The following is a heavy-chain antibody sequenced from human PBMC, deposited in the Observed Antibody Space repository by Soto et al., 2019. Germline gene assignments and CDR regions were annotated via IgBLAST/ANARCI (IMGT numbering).Heavy chain of an antibody. CDR3: ARDVVIAVAGVYYYYGMDV. CDR2: IYYSGST. Sequence: SETLSLTCTVSGGSISSYYWSWIRQPPGKGLEWIGYIYYSGSTNYNPSLKSRVTISVDTSKNQFSLKLSSVTAADTAVYYCARDVVIAVAGVYYYYGMDVWGQGTTVTVSS. J-gene: IGHJ6*02. D-gene: IGHD6-19*01. V-gene: IGHV4-59*01. CDR1: GGSISSYY.